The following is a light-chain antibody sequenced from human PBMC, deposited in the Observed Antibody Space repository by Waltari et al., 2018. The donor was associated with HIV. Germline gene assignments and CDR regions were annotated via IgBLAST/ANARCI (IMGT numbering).Light chain of an antibody. CDR1: QSVSNAY. Sequence: EIVLTQSPGTLSLSPGERATLSCRASQSVSNAYLAWYQQKPGQAPRLLIYGASSRATGIPDRFSGSGSGTDFTLTISRLEPEDFAVYYCQQYDSSPFTFGGGTKVEIK. CDR2: GAS. CDR3: QQYDSSPFT. J-gene: IGKJ4*01. V-gene: IGKV3-20*01.